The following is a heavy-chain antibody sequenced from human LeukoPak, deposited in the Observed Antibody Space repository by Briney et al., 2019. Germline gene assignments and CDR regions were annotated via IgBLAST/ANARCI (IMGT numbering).Heavy chain of an antibody. V-gene: IGHV1-69*02. D-gene: IGHD2-2*01. CDR1: GGTFSSYT. J-gene: IGHJ4*02. CDR3: ARSNCSSTSCHYPFDY. CDR2: IMPILGIA. Sequence: GASVTVSCKASGGTFSSYTISWLRQAPGQGLEWMGRIMPILGIANYAQKFQGRVTITADKSTSTAYMELSSLRSEDTAVYYCARSNCSSTSCHYPFDYWGQGTLVTVSS.